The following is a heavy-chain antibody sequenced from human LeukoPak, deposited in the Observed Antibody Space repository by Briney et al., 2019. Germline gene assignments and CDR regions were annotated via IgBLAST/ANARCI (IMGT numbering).Heavy chain of an antibody. J-gene: IGHJ4*02. CDR3: ARLKQYDFWSAYEGKYFDY. D-gene: IGHD3-3*01. V-gene: IGHV4-61*05. CDR2: IYYSGST. CDR1: GGSISSSSYY. Sequence: SETLSLTCTVSGGSISSSSYYWGWIRQPPGKGLEWIGYIYYSGSTNYNPSLKSRVTISVDTSKNQFSLKLSSVTAADTAVYYCARLKQYDFWSAYEGKYFDYWGQGTLVTVSS.